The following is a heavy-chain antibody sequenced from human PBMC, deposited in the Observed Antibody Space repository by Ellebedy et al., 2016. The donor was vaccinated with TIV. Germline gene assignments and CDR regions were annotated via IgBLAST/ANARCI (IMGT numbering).Heavy chain of an antibody. CDR1: GASISSYY. V-gene: IGHV4-59*08. CDR3: ASTPFSAGSGYHPHDY. CDR2: IYYNENT. Sequence: MPSETLSLTCTVSGASISSYYWSWIRQPPGKGLEWIGYIYYNENTNYNPSLKSRVTISVDTSKNQFSLNLNSVTAADTAVYFCASTPFSAGSGYHPHDYWGQGTPVTVSS. D-gene: IGHD5-12*01. J-gene: IGHJ4*02.